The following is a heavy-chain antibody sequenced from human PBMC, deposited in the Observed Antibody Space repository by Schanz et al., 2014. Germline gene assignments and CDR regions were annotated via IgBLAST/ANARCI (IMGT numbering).Heavy chain of an antibody. CDR3: ARDMLRRYGALEI. J-gene: IGHJ3*02. V-gene: IGHV3-23*04. CDR2: ISGSGVIT. CDR1: GFTFSTYA. D-gene: IGHD2-8*01. Sequence: DVQLVESGGGLVQPGGSLRLSCATSGFTFSTYAMSWVRQAPGKGLEWVSGISGSGVITYYEDSVKGRFTISRDNSKNTVYLHMNSLRDEDTAVYYCARDMLRRYGALEIWGRGTMVTVSS.